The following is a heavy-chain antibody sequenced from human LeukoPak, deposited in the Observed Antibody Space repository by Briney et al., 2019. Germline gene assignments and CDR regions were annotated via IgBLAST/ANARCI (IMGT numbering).Heavy chain of an antibody. Sequence: GGSLRLSCAASGFTFSSYELNWVRQAPGKGLEWVSYIDSSGTTINYADSVKGRFTISRDNAKNSLYLQMNSLRAEDTAVYYCARNYHDYTDDSYYYGMDVWGQGTTVTVSS. J-gene: IGHJ6*02. V-gene: IGHV3-48*03. CDR1: GFTFSSYE. D-gene: IGHD4-11*01. CDR3: ARNYHDYTDDSYYYGMDV. CDR2: IDSSGTTI.